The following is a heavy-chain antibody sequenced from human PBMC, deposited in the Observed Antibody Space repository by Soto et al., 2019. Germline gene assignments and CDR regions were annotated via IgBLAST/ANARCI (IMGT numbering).Heavy chain of an antibody. Sequence: KPSETLSLTCTVSGGSISSYYWSWIRQPPGKGLEWIGYIYYSATTNYNPSLKSRVTISVDTSKNQFSLKLTSVTAADTAVYYCARGRGDYGMDVWGQGTTVTVSS. J-gene: IGHJ6*02. CDR2: IYYSATT. CDR3: ARGRGDYGMDV. CDR1: GGSISSYY. V-gene: IGHV4-59*01. D-gene: IGHD3-16*01.